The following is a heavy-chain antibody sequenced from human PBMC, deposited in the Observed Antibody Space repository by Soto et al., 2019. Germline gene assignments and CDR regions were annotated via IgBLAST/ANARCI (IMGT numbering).Heavy chain of an antibody. V-gene: IGHV3-7*03. J-gene: IGHJ6*02. CDR2: IKQDGSEK. Sequence: GGSLRLSCAASGFTFSSYWMSWVRQAPGKGLEWVANIKQDGSEKYYVDSVKGRFTISRDSAKNSLYLQMNSLRAEDTAVYYCAREPIYCSGGSCYHYYYGMDVWGQGTTVTVSS. CDR1: GFTFSSYW. CDR3: AREPIYCSGGSCYHYYYGMDV. D-gene: IGHD2-15*01.